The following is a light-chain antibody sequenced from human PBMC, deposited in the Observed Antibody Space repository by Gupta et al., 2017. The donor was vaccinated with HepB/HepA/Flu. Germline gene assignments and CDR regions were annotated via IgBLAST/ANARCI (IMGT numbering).Light chain of an antibody. CDR1: NIGSKS. CDR2: FDG. CDR3: HAGDTGSDHVV. J-gene: IGLJ2*01. Sequence: SSVLTQPPSLSVAPGETARITCGGNNIGSKSVHWYQQKPGQAPVLVIQFDGDRPSGIPERFSGSKYGNTATLSFSGVEAGDEADYYCHAGDTGSDHVVFGGGTKLTVL. V-gene: IGLV3-21*04.